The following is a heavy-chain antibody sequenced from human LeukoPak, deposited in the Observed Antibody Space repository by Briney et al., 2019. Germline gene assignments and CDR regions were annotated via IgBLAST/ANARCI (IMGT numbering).Heavy chain of an antibody. D-gene: IGHD2-15*01. CDR2: IMPNGETR. CDR1: GFSFSNYV. V-gene: IGHV3-64*01. J-gene: IGHJ3*02. CDR3: ARDRDGGFAFDI. Sequence: GGSLRLSCAASGFSFSNYVMPWVRQAPGKGLEYVSAIMPNGETRGYANSMKGRFTISRDNSKNTLYLQMGSLRAEDMAICHCARDRDGGFAFDIWGQGTLVTVSS.